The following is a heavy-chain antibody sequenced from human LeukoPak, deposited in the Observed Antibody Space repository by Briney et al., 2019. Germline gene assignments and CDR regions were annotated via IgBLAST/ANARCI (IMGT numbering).Heavy chain of an antibody. J-gene: IGHJ4*02. D-gene: IGHD1-26*01. V-gene: IGHV3-64*01. Sequence: PGGSLRLSCAASGLTFSSYAMHWVRQAPGKGLEYVSAITSNGDKTYYGNSVKGRFTISRDNSKNTLYLQMGSLSIEDVAVYYCARGGATTLFDYWGQGTLVTVSS. CDR2: ITSNGDKT. CDR1: GLTFSSYA. CDR3: ARGGATTLFDY.